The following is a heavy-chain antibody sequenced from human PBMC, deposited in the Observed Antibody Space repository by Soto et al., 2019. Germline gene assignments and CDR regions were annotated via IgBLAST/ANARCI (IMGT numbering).Heavy chain of an antibody. V-gene: IGHV4-34*01. D-gene: IGHD6-19*01. Sequence: PSETLSLTCAVYGGSFSGYYWSWIRQPPGKGLEWIGEINHSGSTNYNPSLKSRVTISVDTSKNQFSLKLSSVTAADTAVYYCARGLGIAVAGMGAGYCFDPWGQRTLVTVSS. CDR2: INHSGST. CDR3: ARGLGIAVAGMGAGYCFDP. CDR1: GGSFSGYY. J-gene: IGHJ5*02.